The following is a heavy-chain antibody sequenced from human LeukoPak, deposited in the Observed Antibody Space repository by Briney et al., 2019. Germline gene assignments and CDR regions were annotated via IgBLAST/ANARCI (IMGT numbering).Heavy chain of an antibody. CDR1: GGSFSGYY. CDR2: INHSGST. CDR3: ARAGGVKTAALDLDY. D-gene: IGHD6-25*01. J-gene: IGHJ4*02. Sequence: SETLSLTCAVYGGSFSGYYWSWIRQPPGKGLEWIGEINHSGSTNYNPSLKSRVTISVDTSKNQFSLKLTSVTTADTAVYYCARAGGVKTAALDLDYWGQGTLVTVSS. V-gene: IGHV4-34*01.